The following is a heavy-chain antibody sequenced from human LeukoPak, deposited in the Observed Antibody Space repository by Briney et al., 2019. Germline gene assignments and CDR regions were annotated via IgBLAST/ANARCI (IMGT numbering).Heavy chain of an antibody. Sequence: SQTLSLTCTVSGGSISSGSYYWSWIRQPAGKGLEWIGRIYTGGSTNYNPSLKSRVTISVDTSKNQFSLKLSSVTAADTAVYYCARAYDYGKVFDYWGQGTLVTVSS. CDR2: IYTGGST. V-gene: IGHV4-61*02. J-gene: IGHJ4*02. CDR1: GGSISSGSYY. CDR3: ARAYDYGKVFDY. D-gene: IGHD4-17*01.